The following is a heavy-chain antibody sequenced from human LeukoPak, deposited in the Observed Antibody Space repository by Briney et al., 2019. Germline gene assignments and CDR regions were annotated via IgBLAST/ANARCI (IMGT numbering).Heavy chain of an antibody. D-gene: IGHD3-16*01. CDR1: GFTFSDNW. CDR3: ASQLGGNVY. J-gene: IGHJ4*02. Sequence: GGSLRLSCAASGFTFSDNWMHWVRQAPGKGLVWVSVISSDGRSTIYADSVKGRFTISRDNAKNTLYLQMDSLRAEDTAVYFCASQLGGNVYWGQGTLVTVCS. CDR2: ISSDGRST. V-gene: IGHV3-74*01.